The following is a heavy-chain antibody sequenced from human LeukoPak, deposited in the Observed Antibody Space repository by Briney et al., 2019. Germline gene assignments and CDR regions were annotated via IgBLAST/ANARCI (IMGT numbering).Heavy chain of an antibody. J-gene: IGHJ3*02. CDR2: IIPIFGTA. CDR3: ERGYPVPYYDFWSGPFKGGWNAFDI. D-gene: IGHD3-3*01. CDR1: GGTFSSYA. Sequence: SVKVSCKASGGTFSSYAISWVRQAPGQGLEWMGGIIPIFGTANYAQKFQGRFTITADESTSTACMELSSLRSEDTAVYYCERGYPVPYYDFWSGPFKGGWNAFDIWGQGTMVTVSS. V-gene: IGHV1-69*01.